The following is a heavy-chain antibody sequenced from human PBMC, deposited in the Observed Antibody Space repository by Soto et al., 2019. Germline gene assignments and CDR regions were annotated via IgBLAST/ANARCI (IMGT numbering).Heavy chain of an antibody. CDR1: GGTSSSYT. D-gene: IGHD3-10*01. V-gene: IGHV1-69*01. Sequence: QVQLVQSGAEVQKPGSSVKVSCKASGGTSSSYTISWVRQAPGQGLEWVGGIIPIFGTTTYAQKFLDRVTITADESTSTAYMELSSLGSEDTAVYYCARGGEANYYTAGSPPNYWGQGTLVTVSS. J-gene: IGHJ4*02. CDR2: IIPIFGTT. CDR3: ARGGEANYYTAGSPPNY.